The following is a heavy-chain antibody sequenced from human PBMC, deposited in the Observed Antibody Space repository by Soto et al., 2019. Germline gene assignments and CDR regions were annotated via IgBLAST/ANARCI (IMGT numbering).Heavy chain of an antibody. CDR3: VRDLLYGSGSYYYYYGMDV. V-gene: IGHV4-34*01. CDR2: IYHSGST. CDR1: GGSFSGYY. D-gene: IGHD3-10*01. J-gene: IGHJ6*02. Sequence: SETLSLTCAVYGGSFSGYYWSWIRQPPGKGLEWIGEIYHSGSTNYNPSLKSRVTISVDTSKNQFSLKLSSVTAADTAVYYCVRDLLYGSGSYYYYYGMDVWGQGTTVTVSS.